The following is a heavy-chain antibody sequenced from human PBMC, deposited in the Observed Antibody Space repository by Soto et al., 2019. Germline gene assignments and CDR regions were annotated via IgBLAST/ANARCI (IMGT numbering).Heavy chain of an antibody. J-gene: IGHJ4*02. CDR3: AGVYDSSGYYYGFDY. CDR1: GFTLSSYA. CDR2: ISGSGGST. D-gene: IGHD3-22*01. V-gene: IGHV3-23*01. Sequence: GGSLRLSCAASGFTLSSYAMSWVRQAPGKGLEWVSAISGSGGSTYYADSVKGRFTISRDNSKNTLYLQMNSLRAEDTAVYYCAGVYDSSGYYYGFDYWGQGTLVTVSS.